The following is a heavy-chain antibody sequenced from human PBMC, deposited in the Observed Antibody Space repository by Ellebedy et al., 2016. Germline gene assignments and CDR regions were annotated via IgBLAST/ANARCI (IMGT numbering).Heavy chain of an antibody. D-gene: IGHD6-19*01. CDR3: ARRSVVAGTFPYYYYALDV. V-gene: IGHV4-34*01. Sequence: SETLSLTCAVYGGSFSGYYWSWIRQPPGKGLEWIGEINHSGSTSYNLSLKSRVTISVDTSKNQFSLKLSSVTAADTAVYFCARRSVVAGTFPYYYYALDVWGQGTPVTASS. J-gene: IGHJ6*02. CDR2: INHSGST. CDR1: GGSFSGYY.